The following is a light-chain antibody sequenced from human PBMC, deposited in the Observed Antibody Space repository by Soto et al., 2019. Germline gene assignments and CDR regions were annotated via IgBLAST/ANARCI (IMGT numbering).Light chain of an antibody. V-gene: IGKV3-20*01. J-gene: IGKJ2*01. CDR3: HQYGSSPSYT. CDR1: QSVSSSSY. CDR2: GAS. Sequence: EIVLTQSPGTLSLPSGERATLSCRASQSVSSSSYLAWYQQKPGQAPRLLIYGASSRATGIPDRFSGSGSGTDFTLTISRLEPEDFAVYYCHQYGSSPSYTFGQGTKLEIK.